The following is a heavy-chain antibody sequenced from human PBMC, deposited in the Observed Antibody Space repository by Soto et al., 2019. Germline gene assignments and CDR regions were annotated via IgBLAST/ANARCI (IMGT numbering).Heavy chain of an antibody. CDR1: GFTFDNCA. D-gene: IGHD6-19*01. CDR3: AKGKTSGWYYFDF. Sequence: PGGSLRLSCAASGFTFDNCAMSWVRQAPGKGLEWILGISGSGGSTYYADSVKGRFTISRDNSKNTVYLQMNSLGADDTAVYYCAKGKTSGWYYFDFWGQGTLVTVSS. V-gene: IGHV3-23*01. CDR2: ISGSGGST. J-gene: IGHJ4*02.